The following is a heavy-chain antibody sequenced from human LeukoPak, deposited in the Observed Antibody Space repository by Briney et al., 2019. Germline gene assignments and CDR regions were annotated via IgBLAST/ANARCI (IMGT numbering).Heavy chain of an antibody. D-gene: IGHD3-9*01. V-gene: IGHV1-2*02. CDR1: GYTFTGYY. CDR2: INPNSGGT. J-gene: IGHJ6*03. CDR3: ARVVTLGDILTGYNYYYYMDV. Sequence: ASVKVSCKASGYTFTGYYMHWVRQAPGQGLEWMGWINPNSGGTNYAQKFQGRVTMTRDTSISTAYMELSRLRSDDTAVYYCARVVTLGDILTGYNYYYYMDVWGKGTTVTVS.